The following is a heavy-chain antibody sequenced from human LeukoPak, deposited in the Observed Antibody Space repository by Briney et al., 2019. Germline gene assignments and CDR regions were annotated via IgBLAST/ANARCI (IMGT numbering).Heavy chain of an antibody. CDR2: VYYTGCT. V-gene: IGHV4-59*11. J-gene: IGHJ4*02. Sequence: PSETLSLTCPVSGGSINSHYWHWIRQPPGRRLGWIGYVYYTGCTNYKSSLESRVTISVATSKKQFSLRLTPVTAADTALYCCARGSIYDLDSWGQGTLVSVSS. CDR1: GGSINSHY. D-gene: IGHD3-3*02. CDR3: ARGSIYDLDS.